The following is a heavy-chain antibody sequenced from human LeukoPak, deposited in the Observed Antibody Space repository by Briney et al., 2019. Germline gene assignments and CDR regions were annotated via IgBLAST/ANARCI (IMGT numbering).Heavy chain of an antibody. Sequence: PSETLSLTCTVSGGSISGYYWSWIRQPPGKGLEWIGEINHSGSTNYNPSLKSRVTISVDTSKNQFSLKLSSVTAADTAVYYCARAWQSLGWFDPWGQGTLVTVSS. V-gene: IGHV4-34*01. J-gene: IGHJ5*02. CDR3: ARAWQSLGWFDP. CDR2: INHSGST. CDR1: GGSISGYY.